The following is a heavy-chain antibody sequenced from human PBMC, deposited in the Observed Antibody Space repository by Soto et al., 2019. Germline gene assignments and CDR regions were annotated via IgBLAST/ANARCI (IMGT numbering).Heavy chain of an antibody. CDR2: MNPNSGNT. J-gene: IGHJ6*02. D-gene: IGHD2-2*01. V-gene: IGHV1-8*01. CDR3: ARGNIVVVPAAIWAYYYYGMDV. CDR1: GYTFTSYD. Sequence: QVQLVQSGAEVKKPGASVKVSCKASGYTFTSYDINWVRQATRQGLEWMGWMNPNSGNTGYAQKFQGRVTMTRNTSISTAYMELSSLRSEDTAVYYCARGNIVVVPAAIWAYYYYGMDVCGQGTTVTVSS.